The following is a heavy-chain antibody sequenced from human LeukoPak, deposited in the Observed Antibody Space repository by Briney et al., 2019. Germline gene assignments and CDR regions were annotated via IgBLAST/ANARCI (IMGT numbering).Heavy chain of an antibody. D-gene: IGHD3-3*01. V-gene: IGHV4-30-4*08. Sequence: SQTLSLTCTVSGGSISSGDYYWSWIRQPPGKGLEWIGYIYYSGSTYYNPSLKSRVTISVDTSKNQFSLKLSSVTAADTAVYYCARSLTIFGVVTDWGQGTLVTVSP. CDR2: IYYSGST. CDR3: ARSLTIFGVVTD. CDR1: GGSISSGDYY. J-gene: IGHJ4*02.